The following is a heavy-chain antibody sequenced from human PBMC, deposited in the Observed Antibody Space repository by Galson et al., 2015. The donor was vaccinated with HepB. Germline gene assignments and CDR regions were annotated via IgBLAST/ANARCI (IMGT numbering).Heavy chain of an antibody. Sequence: SLRLSCAASGFNANNNYMTWVRQAPGKGLEWVSIIYSNENTYNIDSVRGRFITSRDKSKNTMFLQMNNLRAEDTAVYFCATSPAEALEIWGQGTKVTVSS. CDR2: IYSNENT. CDR1: GFNANNNY. J-gene: IGHJ3*02. D-gene: IGHD2-2*01. V-gene: IGHV3-53*01. CDR3: ATSPAEALEI.